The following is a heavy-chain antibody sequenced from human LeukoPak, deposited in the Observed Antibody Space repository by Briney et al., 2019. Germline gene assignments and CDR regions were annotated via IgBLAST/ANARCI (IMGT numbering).Heavy chain of an antibody. D-gene: IGHD2-21*02. V-gene: IGHV1-18*01. J-gene: IGHJ4*02. CDR3: ARDHGDFVGVKVGFDS. CDR1: GYTFTNYA. Sequence: ASVKVSCKASGYTFTNYAISWVRQAPGLGLEWVARISGYNGNTDYAQKVKDRVTVTADTSTAYLEMRGLTSDDTAVYYCARDHGDFVGVKVGFDSWGQGTLVTVSS. CDR2: ISGYNGNT.